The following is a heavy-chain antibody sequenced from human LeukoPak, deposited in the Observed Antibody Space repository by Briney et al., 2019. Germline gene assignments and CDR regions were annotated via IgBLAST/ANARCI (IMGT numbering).Heavy chain of an antibody. CDR3: ARVLPVASRDY. J-gene: IGHJ4*02. CDR1: GFTFSTYW. D-gene: IGHD2-2*01. V-gene: IGHV3-7*01. Sequence: GGSLRLCCAASGFTFSTYWMSWVRQATGKGLEWVANIKQDGSDKFYVDSVKGRFTISRDNAKNSMYLQMNSLRAEDTAVYYCARVLPVASRDYWGQGTLVTVSS. CDR2: IKQDGSDK.